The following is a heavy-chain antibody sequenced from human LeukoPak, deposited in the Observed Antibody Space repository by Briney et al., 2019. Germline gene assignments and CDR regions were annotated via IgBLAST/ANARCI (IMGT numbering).Heavy chain of an antibody. CDR2: INTDGTTI. CDR1: GFTFSKYW. CDR3: ARGPPGYRVGDY. J-gene: IGHJ4*02. V-gene: IGHV3-74*01. D-gene: IGHD2-2*03. Sequence: PGGSLRLSCATPGFTFSKYWVHWVRQAPGKRLWWGSDINTDGTTIHYADSVRGRFTISRDNAKSTVFLQMNSLRVEDTAVYYCARGPPGYRVGDYWGPGTLVTVSS.